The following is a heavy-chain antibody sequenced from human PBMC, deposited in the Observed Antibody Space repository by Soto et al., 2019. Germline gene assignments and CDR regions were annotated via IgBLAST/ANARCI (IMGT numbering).Heavy chain of an antibody. V-gene: IGHV3-33*01. J-gene: IGHJ4*02. CDR2: IWYDGSNK. CDR3: ARVGSSGWGRDIDY. CDR1: GFTFSSYG. D-gene: IGHD6-19*01. Sequence: GGSLRLSCAASGFTFSSYGMHWVRQAPGKGLEWVAVIWYDGSNKYYADSVKGRFTISRDNSKNTLYLQMNSLRAEDTAVYYCARVGSSGWGRDIDYWGQGTLVTVSS.